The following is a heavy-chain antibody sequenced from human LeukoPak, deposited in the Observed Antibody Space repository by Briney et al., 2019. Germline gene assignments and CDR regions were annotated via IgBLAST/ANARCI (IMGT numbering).Heavy chain of an antibody. V-gene: IGHV1-69*05. J-gene: IGHJ6*02. CDR1: GGTFSSYA. D-gene: IGHD3-10*01. CDR3: ARDSYYGSGSYPYYYGMDV. CDR2: IIPIFGTA. Sequence: SVKVSCKASGGTFSSYAISWVRQAPGQGLEWMGGIIPIFGTANYAQRLQGRVTMTTDTSTSTAYMELRSLRSDDTAVYYCARDSYYGSGSYPYYYGMDVWGQGTTVTVSS.